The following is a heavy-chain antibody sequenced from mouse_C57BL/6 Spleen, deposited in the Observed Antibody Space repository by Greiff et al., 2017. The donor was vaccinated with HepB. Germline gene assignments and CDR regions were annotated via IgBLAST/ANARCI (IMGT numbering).Heavy chain of an antibody. CDR1: GYTFTSYW. Sequence: VQLQQPGAELVKPGASVKLSCKASGYTFTSYWMQWVKQRPGQGLEWIGEIDPSDSYTNYNQKFKGKATLTVDTSSSTAYMQLSSLTSEDSAVYYCARKGGGSSYWYFDVWGTGTTVTVSS. V-gene: IGHV1-50*01. J-gene: IGHJ1*03. CDR3: ARKGGGSSYWYFDV. CDR2: IDPSDSYT. D-gene: IGHD1-1*01.